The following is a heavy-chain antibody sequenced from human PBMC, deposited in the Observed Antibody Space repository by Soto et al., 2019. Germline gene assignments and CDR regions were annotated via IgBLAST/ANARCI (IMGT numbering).Heavy chain of an antibody. CDR2: ISGSGGTT. CDR3: APPNYSGLDV. CDR1: GFTFSNYA. J-gene: IGHJ6*02. V-gene: IGHV3-23*04. Sequence: EVQLVESGGGLVQPGGSLRLSCAASGFTFSNYAMNWVRQTPGKGLEWVSDISGSGGTTHYADSVKGRFTISRDNSRNTLYLQMNSLRADDTAVYYCAPPNYSGLDVWGQGTTVTVSS.